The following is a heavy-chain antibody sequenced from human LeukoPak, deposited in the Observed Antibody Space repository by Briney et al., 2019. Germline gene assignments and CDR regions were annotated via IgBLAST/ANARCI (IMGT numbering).Heavy chain of an antibody. D-gene: IGHD3-3*01. V-gene: IGHV3-30*04. J-gene: IGHJ6*02. CDR3: AREGRYDFWSGIRSYYYYGMDV. CDR1: GFTFSSYA. Sequence: PGGSLRLSCAASGFTFSSYAMHWVRQAPGKGLDWVATMSYDVTNKYYADSARGRFTISRDNSKNTLYLQLNSLRAEDTAVYYCAREGRYDFWSGIRSYYYYGMDVWGQGTTVTVSS. CDR2: MSYDVTNK.